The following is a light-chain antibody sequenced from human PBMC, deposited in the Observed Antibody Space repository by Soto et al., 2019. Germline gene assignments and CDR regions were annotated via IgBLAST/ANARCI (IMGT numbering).Light chain of an antibody. J-gene: IGKJ4*01. CDR3: QHHNSYLALT. V-gene: IGKV1-17*01. Sequence: DIQMTQSPSSLSASVGDRVTITCRASQSIRNDLGCYQQNPGKAPKRLIDVASPLQTGVPSRFIGTGPGTEFILTISSLQPEDFATYYCQHHNSYLALTFGGGTKLEIK. CDR1: QSIRND. CDR2: VAS.